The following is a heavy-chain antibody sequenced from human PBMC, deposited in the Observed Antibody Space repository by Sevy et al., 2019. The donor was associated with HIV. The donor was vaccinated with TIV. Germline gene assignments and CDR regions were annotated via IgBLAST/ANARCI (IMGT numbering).Heavy chain of an antibody. V-gene: IGHV3-72*01. D-gene: IGHD3-22*01. Sequence: GGSLRLSCVASGFTFSDHYMDWVRQAPGKGLEWVGRSRNKARSYSTEYAASVKGRFTVSRDDSKNSLYLQMNSLKTEDTAVYYCVRGQYESSGYLEVWGQGTLVTVSS. CDR1: GFTFSDHY. CDR3: VRGQYESSGYLEV. J-gene: IGHJ4*02. CDR2: SRNKARSYST.